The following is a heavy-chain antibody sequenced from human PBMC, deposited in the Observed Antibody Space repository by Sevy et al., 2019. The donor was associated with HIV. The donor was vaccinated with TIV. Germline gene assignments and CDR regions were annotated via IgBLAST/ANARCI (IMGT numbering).Heavy chain of an antibody. J-gene: IGHJ4*01. D-gene: IGHD3-22*01. V-gene: IGHV3-21*01. CDR1: RFTFSSYS. Sequence: GGSLRLSCAASRFTFSSYSMNWVRQAPGKGLEWVSSISSSSSYIYYSDSVKGRFTISRDNAKNSLYLQMNSLRAEDTAVYYCARDKSTYDYDSSGYDYWGQGTLVTVSS. CDR2: ISSSSSYI. CDR3: ARDKSTYDYDSSGYDY.